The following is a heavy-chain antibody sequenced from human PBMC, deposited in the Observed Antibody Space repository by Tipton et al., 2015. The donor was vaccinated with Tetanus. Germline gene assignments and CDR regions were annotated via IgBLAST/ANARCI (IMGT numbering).Heavy chain of an antibody. Sequence: SLRLSCAVSGITFDGYGIHWVRQAPGKGLEWVSAISGSGGSTYYADSVKGRFTISRDNSKNTLYLQMNSLRAEDTAVYYCAKARYDPNYYYYGMDVWGQGTTVTVSS. V-gene: IGHV3-23*01. D-gene: IGHD5-12*01. CDR1: GITFDGYG. CDR3: AKARYDPNYYYYGMDV. CDR2: ISGSGGST. J-gene: IGHJ6*02.